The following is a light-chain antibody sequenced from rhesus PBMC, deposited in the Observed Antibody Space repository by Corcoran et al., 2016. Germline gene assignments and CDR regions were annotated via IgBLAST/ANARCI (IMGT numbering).Light chain of an antibody. Sequence: DIQMTQSPSSLSASVGDRVTITCRASQGISSWLAWFQQKPGKAPNLLIYKSSSLQSGVPSRFSGSGSGTDFTLTISSLQPEDFATYYCQQYNSAPYSFGQGTKVEIK. V-gene: IGKV1-21*01. J-gene: IGKJ2*01. CDR2: KSS. CDR3: QQYNSAPYS. CDR1: QGISSW.